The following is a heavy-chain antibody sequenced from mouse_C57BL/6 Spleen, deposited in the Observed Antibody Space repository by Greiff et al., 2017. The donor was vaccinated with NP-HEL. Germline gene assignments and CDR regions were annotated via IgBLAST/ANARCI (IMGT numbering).Heavy chain of an antibody. CDR1: GYTFTDYE. CDR2: IDPETGGT. CDR3: TRGGYYGSLYAMDY. J-gene: IGHJ4*01. V-gene: IGHV1-15*01. D-gene: IGHD1-1*01. Sequence: QVQLQQSGAELVRPGASVTLSCKASGYTFTDYEMHWVKQTPVHGLEWIGAIDPETGGTAYNQKFKGKAILTADKSSSIAYMELRSLTSEDSAVYYCTRGGYYGSLYAMDYWGQGTSVTVSS.